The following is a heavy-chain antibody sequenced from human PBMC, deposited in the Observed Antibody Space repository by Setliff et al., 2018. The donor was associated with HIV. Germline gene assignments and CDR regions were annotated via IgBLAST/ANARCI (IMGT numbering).Heavy chain of an antibody. J-gene: IGHJ4*02. CDR1: GGSISSRNW. CDR3: ATFEYSSSSALDY. V-gene: IGHV4-4*02. D-gene: IGHD6-6*01. Sequence: PSETLSLTCAVSGGSISSRNWWSWVRQPPGKGLEWIGRLHLSGDTNYNPSLKSRVTISVDTSKNQFSLKLSSVTAADTAVYYCATFEYSSSSALDYWGQGTLVTVSS. CDR2: LHLSGDT.